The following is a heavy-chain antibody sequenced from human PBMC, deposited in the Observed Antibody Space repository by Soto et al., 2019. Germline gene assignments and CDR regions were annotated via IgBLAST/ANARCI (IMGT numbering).Heavy chain of an antibody. J-gene: IGHJ4*02. D-gene: IGHD6-6*01. CDR1: GFTFSSYS. Sequence: EVQLVESGGGLVKPGGSLRLSCAASGFTFSSYSMNWVRQAPGKGLEWVSSISSSSSYIYYADSVKGRFTISRDNAKNSLYLQMNSLRAEATAVYYCAREGGSSYNFFDYWGQGTLVTVSS. CDR2: ISSSSSYI. V-gene: IGHV3-21*01. CDR3: AREGGSSYNFFDY.